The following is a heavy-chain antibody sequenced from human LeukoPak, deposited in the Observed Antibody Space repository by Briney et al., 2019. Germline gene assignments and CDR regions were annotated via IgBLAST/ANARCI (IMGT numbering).Heavy chain of an antibody. CDR2: MNPNSGNT. CDR1: GYTFTSYD. D-gene: IGHD3-10*01. Sequence: GASVKVSCKASGYTFTSYDINWVRQAAGQGLEWMGWMNPNSGNTGYAQKFQGRVTMTRNVSISTAYMELSSLDSEDTAMYYCARGTSYGSGSRDYWGQGTLVAVSS. CDR3: ARGTSYGSGSRDY. V-gene: IGHV1-8*01. J-gene: IGHJ4*02.